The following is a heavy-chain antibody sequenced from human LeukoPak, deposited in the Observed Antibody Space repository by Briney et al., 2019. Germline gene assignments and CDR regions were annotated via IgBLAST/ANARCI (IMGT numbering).Heavy chain of an antibody. J-gene: IGHJ6*02. V-gene: IGHV4-59*01. CDR1: GGSISSYY. Sequence: SETLSLTCTVSGGSISSYYWSWIRQPPGKRLEWIGYIYYSGSTNYNPSLKSRVTISVDTSKNQFSLKLSSVTAADTAVYYCARGTYGSGSYTLEYYYYYGMDVWGQGTTVTVSS. D-gene: IGHD3-10*01. CDR3: ARGTYGSGSYTLEYYYYYGMDV. CDR2: IYYSGST.